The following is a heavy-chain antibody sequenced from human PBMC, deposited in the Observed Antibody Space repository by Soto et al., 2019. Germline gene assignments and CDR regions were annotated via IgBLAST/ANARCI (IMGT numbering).Heavy chain of an antibody. V-gene: IGHV4-4*07. J-gene: IGHJ5*02. CDR2: IHSSGST. D-gene: IGHD6-13*01. CDR3: ARDQGVAAAGITWFDP. CDR1: GASMNSYH. Sequence: SETLSLTCTVSGASMNSYHWSWIRQPAGKGLEWIGHIHSSGSTNYNPSLKGRVTMSVDTSKNQFSLRLMSLTAADTAVYYCARDQGVAAAGITWFDPWGQGSLVTVSS.